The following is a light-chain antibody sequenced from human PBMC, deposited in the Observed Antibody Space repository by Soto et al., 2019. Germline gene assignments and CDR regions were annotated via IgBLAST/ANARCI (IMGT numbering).Light chain of an antibody. CDR3: SSYTSTSTLVI. Sequence: SVLTQPASLSGSPGQSITISCTGTSSDVGGYNYVAWYQHHPGKAPKVMIYDVSNRPSGVSNRFSGSKSGNTASLTISGLQAEDEADYYCSSYTSTSTLVIFGGGTQLTVL. J-gene: IGLJ2*01. V-gene: IGLV2-14*03. CDR2: DVS. CDR1: SSDVGGYNY.